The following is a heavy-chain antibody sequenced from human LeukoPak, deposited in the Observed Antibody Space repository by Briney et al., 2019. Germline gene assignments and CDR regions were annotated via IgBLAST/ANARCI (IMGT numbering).Heavy chain of an antibody. CDR3: ARLYYYGSGSYADY. J-gene: IGHJ4*02. CDR1: GGSISSYY. V-gene: IGHV4-34*01. Sequence: PSETLSLTCTVSGGSISSYYWSWIRQPPGKGLEWIGEINHSGSTNYNPSLKSRVTISVDTSKNQFSLKLSSVTAADTAVYYCARLYYYGSGSYADYWGQGTLVTVSS. CDR2: INHSGST. D-gene: IGHD3-10*01.